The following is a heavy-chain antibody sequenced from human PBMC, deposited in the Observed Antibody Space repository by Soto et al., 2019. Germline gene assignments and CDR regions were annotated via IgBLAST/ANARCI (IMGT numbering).Heavy chain of an antibody. D-gene: IGHD6-19*01. Sequence: ASVKVSCKASGFSFTGYYIHWLRQAPGQGLEWMGWINPNSGGTKSAEKFQGRVTMTRDTSISTAYMELSRLTSDDTAVYYCASAAVTGTAGLDFWGQGTQVTVSS. J-gene: IGHJ4*02. CDR3: ASAAVTGTAGLDF. CDR2: INPNSGGT. V-gene: IGHV1-2*02. CDR1: GFSFTGYY.